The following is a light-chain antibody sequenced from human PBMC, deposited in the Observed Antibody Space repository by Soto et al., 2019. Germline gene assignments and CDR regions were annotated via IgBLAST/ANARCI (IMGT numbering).Light chain of an antibody. CDR2: KTS. V-gene: IGKV1-5*03. J-gene: IGKJ1*01. Sequence: DIQLTQSPSTLSASVGDRVTITCRASQTISSWLAWYQQKPGKAPNLLIYKTSNLESGVPSRFSGSGSGTEFTLTISSLQPDDFATYSCQYYNDYCWTFGQGTKVEIQ. CDR1: QTISSW. CDR3: QYYNDYCWT.